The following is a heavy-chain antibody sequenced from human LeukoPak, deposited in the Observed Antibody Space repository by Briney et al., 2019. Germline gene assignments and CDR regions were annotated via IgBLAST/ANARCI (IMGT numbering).Heavy chain of an antibody. V-gene: IGHV2-5*02. D-gene: IGHD6-19*01. CDR1: GFSLSTSGVG. J-gene: IGHJ4*02. CDR2: IFWDDAK. Sequence: ESGPTLLKPTQTLTLTCNFSGFSLSTSGVGVGWIRQPPGKALEWFAFIFWDDAKSYSPSLNSRLTITKDTSKIQVVLTMTNVDPVDTATYYCAHGRAGTFNLDYWGQGTLVTVSS. CDR3: AHGRAGTFNLDY.